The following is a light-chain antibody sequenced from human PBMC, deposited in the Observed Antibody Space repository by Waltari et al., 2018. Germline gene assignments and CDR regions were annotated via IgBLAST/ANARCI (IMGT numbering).Light chain of an antibody. V-gene: IGKV1-39*01. CDR2: SAF. Sequence: RASRTISNDLNWYQQKPGKAPKLLIYSAFRLQSGVPSRFSGGGSGTDFTLTISSLQAEDFATYYCQQSYSLPLTFGGGTKVEMK. CDR1: RTISND. J-gene: IGKJ4*01. CDR3: QQSYSLPLT.